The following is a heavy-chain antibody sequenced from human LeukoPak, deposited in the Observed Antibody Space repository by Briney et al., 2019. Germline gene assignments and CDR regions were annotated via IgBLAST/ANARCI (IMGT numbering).Heavy chain of an antibody. J-gene: IGHJ4*02. Sequence: GASVKVSCKASGYTFTGYYIHWVRQAPGQGLEWMGWINPNTGGTDYAQKFKGRVTMTWDTSIGTAYMELSRLRSDDTAVFYCARPYSYDDPFDLWGPGTLVTVSS. V-gene: IGHV1-2*02. CDR3: ARPYSYDDPFDL. CDR2: INPNTGGT. D-gene: IGHD5-18*01. CDR1: GYTFTGYY.